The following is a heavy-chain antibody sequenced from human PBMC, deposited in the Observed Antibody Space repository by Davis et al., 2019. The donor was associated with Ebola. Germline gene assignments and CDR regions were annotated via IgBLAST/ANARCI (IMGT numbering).Heavy chain of an antibody. CDR3: ARDNDTTEDSYYGMDV. CDR1: GFTFSSYS. CDR2: ISSSSSYI. Sequence: PGGSLRLSCAASGFTFSSYSMNWVRQAPGKGLEWVSSISSSSSYIYYADSVKGRFTISRDNAKNSLYLQMNSLRAEDTAVYYCARDNDTTEDSYYGMDVWGKGTTVTVSS. J-gene: IGHJ6*04. D-gene: IGHD2-15*01. V-gene: IGHV3-21*01.